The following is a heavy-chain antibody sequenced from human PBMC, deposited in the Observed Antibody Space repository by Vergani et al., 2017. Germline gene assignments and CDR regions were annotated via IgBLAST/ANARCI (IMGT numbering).Heavy chain of an antibody. CDR1: GGSFGNYY. D-gene: IGHD4-17*01. CDR3: ARSSMGVTTFGY. V-gene: IGHV4-4*07. J-gene: IGHJ4*02. Sequence: QVHLQESGPGLAKPSETLSLTCTISGGSFGNYYWNWIRRPAGKGLEWMGRIHANGNTKYNPSLESRVTMSLDTSTTQFPLKLNPLTAADTAVYYCARSSMGVTTFGYWGQGALVTVSS. CDR2: IHANGNT.